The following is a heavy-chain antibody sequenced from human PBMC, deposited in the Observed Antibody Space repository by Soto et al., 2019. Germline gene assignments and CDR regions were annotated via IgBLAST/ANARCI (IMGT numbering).Heavy chain of an antibody. D-gene: IGHD6-13*01. CDR1: GYSISSGYY. CDR3: ARRGEHYSSSWGDYFDY. CDR2: IYHSGST. V-gene: IGHV4-38-2*01. Sequence: SETLSLTCAVSGYSISSGYYWGWIRQPPGKGLEWIGSIYHSGSTYYNPSLKSRVTISVDTSKNQFSLKLSSVTAADTAVYYCARRGEHYSSSWGDYFDYWGQGTLVTVS. J-gene: IGHJ4*02.